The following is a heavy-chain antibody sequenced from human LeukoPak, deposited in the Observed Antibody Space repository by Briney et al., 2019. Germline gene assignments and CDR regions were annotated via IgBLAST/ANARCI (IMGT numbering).Heavy chain of an antibody. CDR1: GFTISSNY. V-gene: IGHV3-53*01. J-gene: IGHJ4*02. Sequence: GGSLRLSCAASGFTISSNYMSWVRQGPGKGLEWVSLIYSGGCTYYADSVKGRFTISRDNSKNTLYLQMNSLRGEDTAVYYCARQRYYYDSSGPYFDYWGQGTLVTVSS. D-gene: IGHD3-22*01. CDR2: IYSGGCT. CDR3: ARQRYYYDSSGPYFDY.